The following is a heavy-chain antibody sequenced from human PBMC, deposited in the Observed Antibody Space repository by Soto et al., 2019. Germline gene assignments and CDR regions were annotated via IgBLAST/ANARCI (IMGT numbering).Heavy chain of an antibody. J-gene: IGHJ5*02. CDR3: ARDPDSNWMDNWFEP. D-gene: IGHD1-1*01. CDR2: IIPIFGTA. Sequence: GASVKVSCKASGGTFSSYAISWVRQAPGQGLEWMGGIIPIFGTANYAQKFQGRVTITADKSTSTAYMELSSLRSEDTAVYYCARDPDSNWMDNWFEPWGQGTLVTVSS. V-gene: IGHV1-69*06. CDR1: GGTFSSYA.